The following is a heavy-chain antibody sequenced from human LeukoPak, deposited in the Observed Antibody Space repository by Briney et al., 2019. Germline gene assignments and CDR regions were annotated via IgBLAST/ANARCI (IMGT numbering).Heavy chain of an antibody. J-gene: IGHJ4*02. CDR1: GFPFSSHW. D-gene: IGHD2-2*01. CDR3: ARATYCSSTSCYWGLDY. Sequence: HPGGSLRLSCAASGFPFSSHWMRWARQAPGKGLEWVANIKQDGSEKYYVDSVKGRFTISRDNAKNSLYLQMNSLRAEYTAVYYCARATYCSSTSCYWGLDYWGQGTLVTVSS. CDR2: IKQDGSEK. V-gene: IGHV3-7*01.